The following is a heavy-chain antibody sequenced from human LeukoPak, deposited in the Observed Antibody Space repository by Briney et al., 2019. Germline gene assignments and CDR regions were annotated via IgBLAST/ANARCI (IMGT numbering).Heavy chain of an antibody. D-gene: IGHD6-6*01. V-gene: IGHV1-8*02. CDR2: MNPNSGNT. CDR1: GGTFSSYD. CDR3: ARGEYSSSSGIKTYYYYGMDV. Sequence: ASVKVSCKASGGTFSSYDINWVRQATGQGLEWMGWMNPNSGNTGYAQKFQGRVTMTRNTSISTAYMELSSLRSEDTAVYYCARGEYSSSSGIKTYYYYGMDVWGQGTTVTVSS. J-gene: IGHJ6*02.